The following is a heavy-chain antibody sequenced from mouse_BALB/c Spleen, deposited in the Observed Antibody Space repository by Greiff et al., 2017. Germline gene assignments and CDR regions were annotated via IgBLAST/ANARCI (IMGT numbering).Heavy chain of an antibody. CDR1: GYTFTSYW. J-gene: IGHJ4*01. D-gene: IGHD2-1*01. Sequence: VQLQQPGAELVKPGASVKLSCKASGYTFTSYWMHWVKQRPGQGLEWIGEINPSNGRTNYNEKFKSKATLTVDKSSSTAYMQLSRLTSEDSAVYYCARYHGYYAMDYWGQGTSVTVSS. CDR2: INPSNGRT. V-gene: IGHV1S81*02. CDR3: ARYHGYYAMDY.